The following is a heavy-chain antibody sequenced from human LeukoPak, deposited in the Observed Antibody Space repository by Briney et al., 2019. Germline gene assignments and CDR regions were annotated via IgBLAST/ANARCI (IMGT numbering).Heavy chain of an antibody. Sequence: PSETLSLTCTVSGGSISSGGYYWSWIRQHPGKGLEWIGYIYYSGSTYYNPSLKSRVTISVDTSKNQFSLKLSSVTAADTAVYYCARIRLPAAIGAFDLWGQGTLVTVSS. V-gene: IGHV4-31*03. CDR3: ARIRLPAAIGAFDL. J-gene: IGHJ4*02. CDR2: IYYSGST. CDR1: GGSISSGGYY. D-gene: IGHD2-2*02.